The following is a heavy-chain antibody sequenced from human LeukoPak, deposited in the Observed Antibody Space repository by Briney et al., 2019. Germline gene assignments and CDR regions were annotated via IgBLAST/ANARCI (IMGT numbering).Heavy chain of an antibody. V-gene: IGHV1-2*02. CDR2: INPNSGGT. CDR1: GYTFTNYY. CDR3: ARVSRYNWFDP. J-gene: IGHJ5*02. Sequence: ASVKVSCKASGYTFTNYYIHWVRQAPGQGLEWMGWINPNSGGTNYAQKFQGRVTMARDTSISTAYMELSRLRSDDTAVYYCARVSRYNWFDPWGQGTLVTVSS.